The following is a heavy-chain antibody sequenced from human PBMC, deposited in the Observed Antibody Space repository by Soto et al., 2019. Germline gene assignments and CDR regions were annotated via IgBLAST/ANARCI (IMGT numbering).Heavy chain of an antibody. CDR2: ISSSGSTI. D-gene: IGHD2-21*01. CDR1: GFTFSDYY. J-gene: IGHJ6*03. Sequence: PGGSLRLSCAASGFTFSDYYMSWIRQAPGKGLEWVSYISSSGSTIYYADSVKGRFTISRDNAKNSLYLQMNSLRAEDTAVYYCARVAIFYYYYYFMDVWGKGTSVTVSS. CDR3: ARVAIFYYYYYFMDV. V-gene: IGHV3-11*01.